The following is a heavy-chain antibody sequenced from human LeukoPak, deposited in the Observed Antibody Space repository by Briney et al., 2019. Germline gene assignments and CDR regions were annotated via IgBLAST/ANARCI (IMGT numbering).Heavy chain of an antibody. D-gene: IGHD2-21*01. CDR1: GFTFSGSA. CDR3: ARSMAQDVDAFDI. CDR2: IRSKANSYAT. V-gene: IGHV3-73*01. Sequence: SGGSLRLSCAASGFTFSGSAMHWVRQASGKGLEWVGRIRSKANSYATAYAASVKGRFTISRGDSKNTAYLQMNSLRAEDTAVYYCARSMAQDVDAFDIWGQGTMVTVSS. J-gene: IGHJ3*02.